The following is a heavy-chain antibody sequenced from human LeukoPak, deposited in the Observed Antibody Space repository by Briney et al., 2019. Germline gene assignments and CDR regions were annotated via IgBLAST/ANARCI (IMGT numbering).Heavy chain of an antibody. J-gene: IGHJ4*02. CDR1: GGSISSYY. V-gene: IGHV4-59*12. Sequence: SETLSLTCAVSGGSISSYYWSWIRQPPGKGLEWIGYIYYSGSTNYNPSLKSRVTISVDTSKNQFSLKLSSVTAADTAVYYCARGRTNYYDSSGYYFFDYWGQGALVTVSS. CDR3: ARGRTNYYDSSGYYFFDY. D-gene: IGHD3-22*01. CDR2: IYYSGST.